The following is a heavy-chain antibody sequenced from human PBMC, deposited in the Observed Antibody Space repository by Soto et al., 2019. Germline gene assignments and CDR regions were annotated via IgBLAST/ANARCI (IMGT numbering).Heavy chain of an antibody. D-gene: IGHD2-15*01. CDR1: GGSISSYY. CDR3: ARHEGGRRSDAFDI. CDR2: IYYSGST. J-gene: IGHJ3*02. Sequence: VQLQESGPGLVKPSETLSLTCTVSGGSISSYYWSWIRQPPGKGLEWIGYIYYSGSTNYNPSLKSRVTISVDTSKNQFSLKLSSVTAADTAVYYCARHEGGRRSDAFDIWGQGTMVTVSS. V-gene: IGHV4-59*08.